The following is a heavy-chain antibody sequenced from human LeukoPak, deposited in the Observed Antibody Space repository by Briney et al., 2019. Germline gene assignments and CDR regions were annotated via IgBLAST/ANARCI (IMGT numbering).Heavy chain of an antibody. Sequence: PGGSLRLSCAASGFTFDDYGMSWVRQAPGKGLEWVSGINWNGGSTGYADSVKGRFTISRDNAKNSLYLQMNSLRAEDTALYYCASFRAPLLWFEELGYWGQGTLVTVSS. V-gene: IGHV3-20*04. CDR1: GFTFDDYG. J-gene: IGHJ4*02. D-gene: IGHD3-10*01. CDR2: INWNGGST. CDR3: ASFRAPLLWFEELGY.